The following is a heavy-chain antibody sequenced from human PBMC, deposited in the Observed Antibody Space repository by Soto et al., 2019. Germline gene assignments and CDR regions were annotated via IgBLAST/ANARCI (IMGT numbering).Heavy chain of an antibody. CDR3: ARDRVDYDILTGLIPSNWFDP. J-gene: IGHJ5*02. V-gene: IGHV3-30-3*01. D-gene: IGHD3-9*01. CDR2: ISYDGSNK. CDR1: GFTFSSYA. Sequence: PGGSLRLSCAASGFTFSSYAMHWVRQAPGKGLEWVAVISYDGSNKYYADSVKGRFTISRDNSKNTLYLQMNSLRAEDTAVYYCARDRVDYDILTGLIPSNWFDPWGQGTLVTVSS.